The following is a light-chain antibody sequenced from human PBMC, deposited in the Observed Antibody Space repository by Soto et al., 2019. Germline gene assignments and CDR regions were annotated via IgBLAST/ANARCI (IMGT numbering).Light chain of an antibody. CDR1: QSIGDT. V-gene: IGKV3-15*01. CDR2: GAS. Sequence: EIVMTQSPATLSVSPGGRATLSCRASQSIGDTLAWYQQKPGQAPRLLIYGASSRVTGFPARFSGSEMGTHCRLSINSLQSDDFGVYGCHQYGNCPWSCCHGTKV. J-gene: IGKJ1*01. CDR3: HQYGNCPWS.